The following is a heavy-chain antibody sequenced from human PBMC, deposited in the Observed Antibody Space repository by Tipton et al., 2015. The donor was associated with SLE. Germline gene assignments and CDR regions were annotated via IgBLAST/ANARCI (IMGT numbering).Heavy chain of an antibody. J-gene: IGHJ4*02. CDR2: ISWNGDST. Sequence: SLRLSCAVSGFTFDDSVHVSAMHWVRQVPGKGLEWVSGISWNGDSTHYADSVKGRFIISRNNARKSLFLQMNSLRPEDTALYYCVKDMDFFGSKSTLEYWGQGTLVTVSS. CDR1: GFTFDDSVHVSA. V-gene: IGHV3-9*01. CDR3: VKDMDFFGSKSTLEY. D-gene: IGHD1-1*01.